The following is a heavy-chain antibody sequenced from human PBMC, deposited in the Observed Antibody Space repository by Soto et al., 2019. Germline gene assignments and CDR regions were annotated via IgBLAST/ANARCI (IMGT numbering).Heavy chain of an antibody. J-gene: IGHJ6*02. Sequence: SGTLYLTCTVSGGSMSSSNYYWGWIRQPPGKGLEWIGSIYYSGSTYYNPSLKSRVTISVDTSKKQFSLKLSSVIAADTAVYYCARRGTCSGSPSCGMDVWGQGTTVTVSS. CDR1: GGSMSSSNYY. V-gene: IGHV4-39*01. D-gene: IGHD3-10*02. CDR3: ARRGTCSGSPSCGMDV. CDR2: IYYSGST.